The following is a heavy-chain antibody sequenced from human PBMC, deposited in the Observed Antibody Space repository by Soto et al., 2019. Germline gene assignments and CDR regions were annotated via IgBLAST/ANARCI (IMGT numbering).Heavy chain of an antibody. D-gene: IGHD6-19*01. CDR3: AKEVPYSSGWSKGYYYHYYGMDV. CDR1: GFTFSSYW. J-gene: IGHJ6*02. CDR2: INSDGSST. Sequence: GGSLRLSCAASGFTFSSYWMHWVRQAPGKGLVWVSRINSDGSSTSYADSVKGRFTISRDNAKNTLYLQMNSLRAEDTAVYYCAKEVPYSSGWSKGYYYHYYGMDVWGQGTTVTVSS. V-gene: IGHV3-74*01.